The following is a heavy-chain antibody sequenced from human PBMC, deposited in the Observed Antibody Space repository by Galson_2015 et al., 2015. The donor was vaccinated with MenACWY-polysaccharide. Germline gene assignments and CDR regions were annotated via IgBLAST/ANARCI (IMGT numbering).Heavy chain of an antibody. J-gene: IGHJ4*02. CDR3: AKGGDRGTYYFDF. CDR1: GFTLSNHG. CDR2: TRSDGSNE. D-gene: IGHD3-16*01. V-gene: IGHV3-30*02. Sequence: LRLSCAASGFTLSNHGMHWVRQAPGKGLEWVAFTRSDGSNEFYADSVKGRFTISRDNSKNTLYLQMNSLGPEDSAVYYCAKGGDRGTYYFDFWGQRTLVTVSS.